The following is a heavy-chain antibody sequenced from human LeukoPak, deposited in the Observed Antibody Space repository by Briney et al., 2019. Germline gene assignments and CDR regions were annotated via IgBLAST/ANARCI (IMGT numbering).Heavy chain of an antibody. D-gene: IGHD6-19*01. J-gene: IGHJ4*02. V-gene: IGHV3-7*01. CDR1: GFAFSSYE. CDR2: IKPDGSGK. CDR3: SSQPAVLDLDC. Sequence: PGGSLRLSCAASGFAFSSYEMNWVRQAPGKGLEWVANIKPDGSGKTYVDSVKGRFTISRDNAKNSLYLQMRGLRVEDTAVYYCSSQPAVLDLDCWGQGTLVTVSS.